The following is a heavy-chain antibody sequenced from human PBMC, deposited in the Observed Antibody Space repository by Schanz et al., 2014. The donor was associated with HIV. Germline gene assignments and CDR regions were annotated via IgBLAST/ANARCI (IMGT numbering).Heavy chain of an antibody. Sequence: QVQLVESGGGVVQPGGSLRLSCAASGFTFGSYGMHWVRQAPGKGRERVTVKSYDGSNKYYADSVKGRFTISRDNSKNTMFLQMNSLRVEDTAIYYCAKIRGTRGAYDGMDVWGQGTTVTVSS. CDR1: GFTFGSYG. J-gene: IGHJ6*02. CDR2: KSYDGSNK. D-gene: IGHD3-10*01. CDR3: AKIRGTRGAYDGMDV. V-gene: IGHV3-30*18.